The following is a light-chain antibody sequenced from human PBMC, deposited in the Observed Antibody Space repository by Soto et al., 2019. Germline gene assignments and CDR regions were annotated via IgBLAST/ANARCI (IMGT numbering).Light chain of an antibody. CDR1: SSDVGAYNY. CDR2: GVT. CDR3: FSHRSGDSDV. V-gene: IGLV2-14*01. J-gene: IGLJ1*01. Sequence: QPVLTQPASVSGSPGQSITISCTGTSSDVGAYNYVSWYQQYPGKAPKLMIYGVTNRPSGVSNRFSGSKTGNTASLTISGLQAEDEADYYCFSHRSGDSDVFGTGTKVTVL.